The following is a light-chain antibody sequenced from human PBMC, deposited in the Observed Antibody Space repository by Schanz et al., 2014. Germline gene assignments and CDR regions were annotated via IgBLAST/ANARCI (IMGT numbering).Light chain of an antibody. CDR3: ATWDDSLNGWV. CDR1: TSNIGSGFQ. CDR2: ANT. V-gene: IGLV1-40*01. J-gene: IGLJ3*02. Sequence: SVLTQPPSVSGAPGQRVTISCNGSTSNIGSGFQVHWYRQLPGSAPTLVIYANTLRPSGVPDRFSGSKSGTSASLAVTGLQSEDEGDYYCATWDDSLNGWVFGGGTKLTVL.